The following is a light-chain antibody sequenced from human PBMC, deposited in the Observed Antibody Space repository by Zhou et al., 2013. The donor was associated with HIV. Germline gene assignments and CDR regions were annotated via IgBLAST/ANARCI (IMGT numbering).Light chain of an antibody. CDR1: QSLTSN. CDR3: QHYGNSPS. V-gene: IGKV3-20*01. CDR2: GAS. Sequence: PGERATLSCRASQSLTSNVAWYQQKPGQAPRLLIYGASTKTTGIPDRFSGSGSGTDFTLTISRLELEDFAVYYCQHYGNSPSFGQGTKVEIK. J-gene: IGKJ1*01.